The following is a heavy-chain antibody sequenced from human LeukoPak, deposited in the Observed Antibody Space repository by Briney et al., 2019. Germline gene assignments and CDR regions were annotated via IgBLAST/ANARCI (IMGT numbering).Heavy chain of an antibody. CDR1: GFTFSSYA. CDR3: AKTDGSGNFPEVFDY. Sequence: GGSLRLSCAASGFTFSSYAMSWVRQAPGKGLEWVSGISGRGDSTYYADSVKGRFTISRDNSKNTLYLQMNSLRAEDTAVYFCAKTDGSGNFPEVFDYWGQGTLVTVSS. D-gene: IGHD1-26*01. J-gene: IGHJ4*02. V-gene: IGHV3-23*01. CDR2: ISGRGDST.